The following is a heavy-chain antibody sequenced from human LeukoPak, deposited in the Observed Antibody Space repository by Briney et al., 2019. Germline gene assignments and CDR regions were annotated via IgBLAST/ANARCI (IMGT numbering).Heavy chain of an antibody. V-gene: IGHV3-64D*06. CDR2: ISSNGGST. Sequence: GGSLRLSCSPCGYTFCKYDVHCVPGAPEEGREYVSAISSNGGSTYYADSVKGRFTISRDNSKNTLYLQTSSLRAEDTAVYYCVKDLMGGSYVSVDWGQGTLVTVSS. J-gene: IGHJ4*02. CDR1: GYTFCKYD. D-gene: IGHD1-26*01. CDR3: VKDLMGGSYVSVD.